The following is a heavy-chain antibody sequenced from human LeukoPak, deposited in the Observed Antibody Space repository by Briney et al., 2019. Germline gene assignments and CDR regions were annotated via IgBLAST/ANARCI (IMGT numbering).Heavy chain of an antibody. CDR3: ARGPPFYASGSYEYSYSYYYDGMDV. V-gene: IGHV4-34*01. CDR1: GGSFSGYY. Sequence: SETLSLTCAVYGGSFSGYYWTWVRQPPGKGLEWIGEINHKGATNYNPSLKSRVTISLDTSKNQFSLKLSSVTAADTAVYYCARGPPFYASGSYEYSYSYYYDGMDVWGKGTGVNVSS. CDR2: INHKGAT. D-gene: IGHD3-10*01. J-gene: IGHJ6*04.